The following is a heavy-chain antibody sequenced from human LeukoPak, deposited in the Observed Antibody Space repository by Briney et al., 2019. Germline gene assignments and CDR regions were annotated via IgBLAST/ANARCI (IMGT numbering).Heavy chain of an antibody. CDR1: GGTFSSYA. D-gene: IGHD3-10*01. V-gene: IGHV1-69*04. CDR3: SRDKIGRGVIITWHHY. Sequence: SVKVSCKASGGTFSSYAISWLLQPPGQGREWMGRIIPILGIANYSQKFQGRHMITADKSTITAYIEPSTRPPDDTAVHYCSRDKIGRGVIITWHHYWGQGTLVTVSS. CDR2: IIPILGIA. J-gene: IGHJ4*02.